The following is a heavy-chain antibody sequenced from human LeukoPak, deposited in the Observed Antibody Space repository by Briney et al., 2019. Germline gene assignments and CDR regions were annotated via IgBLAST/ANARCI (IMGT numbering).Heavy chain of an antibody. J-gene: IGHJ4*02. Sequence: GRSLRLSCAASGFTLDDYAMHWVRQAPGKGLEWVSGISWNSGSIGYADSVKGRFTISRDNAKNSLYLQMNSLRAEDTALYYCAKGRYSSGWYYFDYWGQGTLVTVSS. CDR2: ISWNSGSI. V-gene: IGHV3-9*01. CDR1: GFTLDDYA. CDR3: AKGRYSSGWYYFDY. D-gene: IGHD6-19*01.